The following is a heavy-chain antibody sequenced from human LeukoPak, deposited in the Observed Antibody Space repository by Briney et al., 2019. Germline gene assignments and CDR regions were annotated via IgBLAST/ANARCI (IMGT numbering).Heavy chain of an antibody. CDR2: INTSGST. CDR1: GGSISNYY. V-gene: IGHV4-4*07. D-gene: IGHD3-9*01. J-gene: IGHJ6*03. CDR3: ARCLTKTYYYYYMDV. Sequence: PSETLSLTCTVSGGSISNYYWSWIRQPAGKGLEWIGRINTSGSTYYNSSLKSRVTMSVDSSKNQFSLKLRSVTAADTAVYYCARCLTKTYYYYYMDVWGKGTTVTVSS.